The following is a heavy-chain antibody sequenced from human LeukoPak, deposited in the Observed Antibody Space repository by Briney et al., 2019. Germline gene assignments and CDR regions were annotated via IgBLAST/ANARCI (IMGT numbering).Heavy chain of an antibody. Sequence: SETLSLTCAVYGGSFSGYYWSWIRQPPGKGLEWIGEINHSGSTNYNPTLKSRVTISVDTSKNQFSLKLSSATAADTAVYYCARGWRITMVRGVPYYFDYWGQGTLVTVSS. V-gene: IGHV4-34*01. CDR3: ARGWRITMVRGVPYYFDY. D-gene: IGHD3-10*01. J-gene: IGHJ4*02. CDR2: INHSGST. CDR1: GGSFSGYY.